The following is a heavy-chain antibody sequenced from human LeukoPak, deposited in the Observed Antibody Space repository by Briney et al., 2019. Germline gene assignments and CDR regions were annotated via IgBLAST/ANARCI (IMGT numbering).Heavy chain of an antibody. CDR1: GFTFSSYS. D-gene: IGHD2-2*01. CDR3: ARGRPGYCSSTSCYRYNWFDP. Sequence: PGGSLRLSCAASGFTFSSYSMNCVRQAPGKGLEWVSSISSSSSYIYYADSVKGRFTISRDNAKNSLYLQMNSLRAEDTAVYYCARGRPGYCSSTSCYRYNWFDPWGQGTLVTVSS. V-gene: IGHV3-21*01. J-gene: IGHJ5*02. CDR2: ISSSSSYI.